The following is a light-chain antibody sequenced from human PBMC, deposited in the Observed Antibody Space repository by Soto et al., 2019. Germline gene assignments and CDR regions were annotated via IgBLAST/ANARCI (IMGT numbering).Light chain of an antibody. J-gene: IGKJ4*01. V-gene: IGKV1-39*01. CDR3: QQSRSTPLT. CDR1: QSISRY. Sequence: DIQMTQSPSSLSASVGDRVTITCRASQSISRYLNWYQQRPGKAPKFLIYAASNLQIGVPSRFSGSGFGTDFTLTISSLQPEDFATYYCQQSRSTPLTFGGGTKVDIK. CDR2: AAS.